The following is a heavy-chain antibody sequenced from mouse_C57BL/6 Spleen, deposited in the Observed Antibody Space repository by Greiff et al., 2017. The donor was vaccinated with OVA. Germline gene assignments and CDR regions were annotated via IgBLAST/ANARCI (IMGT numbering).Heavy chain of an antibody. CDR2: IDPSDSYT. V-gene: IGHV1-69*01. J-gene: IGHJ1*03. CDR3: ARAGTPYWYFDV. CDR1: GYTFTSYW. Sequence: QVQLKQPGAELVMPGASVKLSCKASGYTFTSYWMHWVKQRPGQGLEWIGEIDPSDSYTNYNQKFKGKSTLTVDKSSSTAYMQLSSLTSEDSAVYYCARAGTPYWYFDVWGTGTTVTVSS.